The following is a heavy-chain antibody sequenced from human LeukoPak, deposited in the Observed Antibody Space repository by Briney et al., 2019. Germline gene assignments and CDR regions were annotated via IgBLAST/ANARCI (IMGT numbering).Heavy chain of an antibody. D-gene: IGHD3-10*01. V-gene: IGHV3-21*01. CDR2: ISSSGSSV. Sequence: GGSLRLSCAGSGFTFRTYSMNWVRQAPGKGLEWVSFISSSGSSVYYVDSVKGRFTISRDNAKNSLYLQMNSLRAEDTAVYYCARDGSDMIRGVTDFWGQGTLVTVSS. CDR3: ARDGSDMIRGVTDF. J-gene: IGHJ4*02. CDR1: GFTFRTYS.